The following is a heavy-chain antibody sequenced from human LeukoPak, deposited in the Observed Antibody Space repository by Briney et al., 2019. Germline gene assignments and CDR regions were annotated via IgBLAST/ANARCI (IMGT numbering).Heavy chain of an antibody. J-gene: IGHJ4*02. CDR1: GYSISSGYY. CDR2: IYHSGST. D-gene: IGHD3-9*01. Sequence: SETLSLTCTVSGYSISSGYYWGWIRQPPGKGLEWIGSIYHSGSTYYNPSLKSRVTISVDTSKNQFSLKLSSVTAADTAVYYCARVEYDILTGHLNLFDYWGQGTLVTVSS. CDR3: ARVEYDILTGHLNLFDY. V-gene: IGHV4-38-2*02.